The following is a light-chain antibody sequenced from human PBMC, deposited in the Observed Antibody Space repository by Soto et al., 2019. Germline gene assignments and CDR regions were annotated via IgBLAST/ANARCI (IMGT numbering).Light chain of an antibody. Sequence: EIALSQSPATLSLSPGERGPLSCPASHSVRSSYLAWYQQKPGQAPRLLIYDASSRATGIPDRFSGSGSGADFTLTISRLEPEDFALYYCQQYGSSPKYTFGQGTKVDI. V-gene: IGKV3-20*01. J-gene: IGKJ2*01. CDR3: QQYGSSPKYT. CDR2: DAS. CDR1: HSVRSSY.